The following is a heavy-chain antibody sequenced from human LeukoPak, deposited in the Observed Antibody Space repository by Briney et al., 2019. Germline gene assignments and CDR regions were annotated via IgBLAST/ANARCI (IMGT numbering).Heavy chain of an antibody. CDR1: GYTFTSYA. D-gene: IGHD4-17*01. Sequence: ASVKVSCKASGYTFTSYAMHWVRQAPGQRLEWMGWINAGNGNTEYSQKFQGRVTITRDTSASTAYMELSSLRSEDTTVYYCARVHQDHYGDYYYYGMDVWGQGTTVTVSS. J-gene: IGHJ6*02. V-gene: IGHV1-3*01. CDR2: INAGNGNT. CDR3: ARVHQDHYGDYYYYGMDV.